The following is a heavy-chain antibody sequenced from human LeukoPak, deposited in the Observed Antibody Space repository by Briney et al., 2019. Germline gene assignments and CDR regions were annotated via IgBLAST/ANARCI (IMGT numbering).Heavy chain of an antibody. Sequence: GGSLRLSCAASGFTFSSYAMSWVRQAPGKGLEWVSAISGSGGSTYYADSVKGRFTISRDNSKNTLYLHMNSLRAEDTAVYYCAKAGYSSSSQKTFYYWGQGTLVTVSS. CDR3: AKAGYSSSSQKTFYY. V-gene: IGHV3-23*01. D-gene: IGHD6-13*01. J-gene: IGHJ4*02. CDR2: ISGSGGST. CDR1: GFTFSSYA.